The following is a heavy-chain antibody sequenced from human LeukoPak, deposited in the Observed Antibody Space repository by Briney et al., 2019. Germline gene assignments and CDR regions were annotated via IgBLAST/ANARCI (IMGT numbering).Heavy chain of an antibody. V-gene: IGHV3-7*01. D-gene: IGHD3-3*01. J-gene: IGHJ3*02. CDR3: VRDRYDFWSGFGAFDI. CDR1: GFTFSSYW. CDR2: IKQDGSEK. Sequence: PGGSLRLSCAASGFTFSSYWMSWVRQAPGKGLEWVANIKQDGSEKYYVDSVKGRFTISRDNAKNSLYLQMNSLRAEDTAVYYCVRDRYDFWSGFGAFDIWGQGTMVTVSS.